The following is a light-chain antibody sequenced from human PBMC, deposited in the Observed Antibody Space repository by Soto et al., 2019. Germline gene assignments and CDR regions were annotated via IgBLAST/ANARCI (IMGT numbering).Light chain of an antibody. V-gene: IGLV1-40*01. CDR1: SSNIGAGYD. Sequence: QSVLTQPPSVSGAPGQRVTISCTGSSSNIGAGYDVHWYQQLPGTAPKLLIYGNSNRPSGVPDRFSGSKSGTSASLAITGLQAEDEADYYCQSYDSSLSGCVFVTGTKVTVL. CDR3: QSYDSSLSGCV. CDR2: GNS. J-gene: IGLJ1*01.